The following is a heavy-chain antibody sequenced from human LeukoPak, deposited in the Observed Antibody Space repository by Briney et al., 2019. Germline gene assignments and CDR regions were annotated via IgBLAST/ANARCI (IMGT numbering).Heavy chain of an antibody. CDR3: ARDKIVGATHFDY. V-gene: IGHV3-23*01. D-gene: IGHD1-26*01. CDR2: ISGSGGST. CDR1: GFTFSSYG. Sequence: GGTLRLSCAASGFTFSSYGMSWVRQAPGKGLEWVSAISGSGGSTYYADSVKGRFTISRDNSKNTLYLQMNSLRAEDTAVYYCARDKIVGATHFDYWGQGTLVTVSS. J-gene: IGHJ4*02.